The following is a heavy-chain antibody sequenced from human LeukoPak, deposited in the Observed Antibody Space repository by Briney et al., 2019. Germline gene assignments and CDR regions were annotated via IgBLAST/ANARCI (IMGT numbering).Heavy chain of an antibody. D-gene: IGHD3-9*01. J-gene: IGHJ4*02. CDR3: ARGSPDYDILTGYPSAHYFNY. CDR2: IYYSGNT. V-gene: IGHV4-30-4*01. CDR1: GGSISSGDYY. Sequence: SETLSLTCTVSGGSISSGDYYWNWIRQPPGKGLEWIGDIYYSGNTYYNPSLKSRITISVDPSKNQFSLNLSSVTAADTAVYYCARGSPDYDILTGYPSAHYFNYWGQGTLVTVSS.